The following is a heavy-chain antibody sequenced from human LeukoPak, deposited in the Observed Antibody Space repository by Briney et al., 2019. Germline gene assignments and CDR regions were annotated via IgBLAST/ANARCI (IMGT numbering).Heavy chain of an antibody. CDR2: ISWNSGKT. CDR3: AKAYCGTDCPPDY. J-gene: IGHJ4*02. Sequence: QTGGSLRLSCAASGFTFDDYGMHWVRQTPGKGLEWVSGISWNSGKTGYADSVKGRSTISRDNAKNSLYLQMNSLRTEDTALYYCAKAYCGTDCPPDYWGQGTLVTVSS. V-gene: IGHV3-9*01. CDR1: GFTFDDYG. D-gene: IGHD2-21*01.